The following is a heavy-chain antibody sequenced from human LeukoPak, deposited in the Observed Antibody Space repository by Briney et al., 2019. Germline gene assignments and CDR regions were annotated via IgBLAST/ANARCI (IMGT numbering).Heavy chain of an antibody. CDR2: IHPGDSDT. D-gene: IGHD6-19*01. Sequence: KLGESLKISCKASGYSFTNYWIGWVRQMPGKGLEWMGIIHPGDSDTRYSPSFEGQVTISAEKSISTAYLQCSSLKASDTAMYYCARLSYTSGWSLSHYWGQGSLVTVSS. J-gene: IGHJ4*02. CDR3: ARLSYTSGWSLSHY. V-gene: IGHV5-51*01. CDR1: GYSFTNYW.